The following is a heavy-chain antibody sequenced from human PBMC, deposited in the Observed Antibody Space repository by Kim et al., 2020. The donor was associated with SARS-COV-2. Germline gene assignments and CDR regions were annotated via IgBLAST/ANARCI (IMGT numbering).Heavy chain of an antibody. D-gene: IGHD3-10*01. CDR1: GFTFSSYG. CDR3: ARDGWRTERITMVRGVISRYYMYV. CDR2: IWYDGSNK. J-gene: IGHJ6*03. V-gene: IGHV3-33*01. Sequence: GGSLRLSCAASGFTFSSYGMHWVRQAPGKGLEGVAVIWYDGSNKYYADSVKGRFTISRDNSKNTLYLQMNSLRAEDTAVYYCARDGWRTERITMVRGVISRYYMYVWGKGTTVTFPS.